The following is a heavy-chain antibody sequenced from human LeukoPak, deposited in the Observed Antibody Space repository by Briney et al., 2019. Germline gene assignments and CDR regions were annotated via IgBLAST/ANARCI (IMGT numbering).Heavy chain of an antibody. CDR3: ARRVYGYYGSGSYFWFDY. Sequence: PSETLSLTCAVSGYSISSGYYWAWIRQPPGKGLEWIGSIYHSGSTYYNPSLKSRVTISVDTAKNQFSLKLSSVTAADTAVYYCARRVYGYYGSGSYFWFDYWGQGTLVTVSS. CDR2: IYHSGST. J-gene: IGHJ4*02. CDR1: GYSISSGYY. D-gene: IGHD3-10*01. V-gene: IGHV4-38-2*01.